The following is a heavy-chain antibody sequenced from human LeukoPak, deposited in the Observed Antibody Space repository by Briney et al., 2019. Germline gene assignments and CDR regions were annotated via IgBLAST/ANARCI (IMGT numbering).Heavy chain of an antibody. CDR3: ARVKDIVVVPAALENFDY. CDR2: ISAYNGNT. Sequence: ASVKVSCKASGGTFSSYAISWVRQAPGQGLEWMGWISAYNGNTNYAQKLQGRVTMTTDTSTSTAYMELRSLRSDDTAVYYCARVKDIVVVPAALENFDYWGQGTLVTVSS. D-gene: IGHD2-2*01. J-gene: IGHJ4*02. V-gene: IGHV1-18*01. CDR1: GGTFSSYA.